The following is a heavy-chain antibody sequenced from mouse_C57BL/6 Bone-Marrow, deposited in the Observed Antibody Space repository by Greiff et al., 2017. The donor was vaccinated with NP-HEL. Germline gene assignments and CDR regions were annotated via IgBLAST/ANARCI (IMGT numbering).Heavy chain of an antibody. CDR1: GYTFTSYW. CDR3: ARRWDFYYFDY. D-gene: IGHD4-1*01. CDR2: IHPNSGST. J-gene: IGHJ2*01. V-gene: IGHV1-64*01. Sequence: VQLVESGAELVKPGASVKLSCKASGYTFTSYWMHWVKQRPGQGLEWIGMIHPNSGSTNYNEKFKSKATLTIDKSSSTAYMQLSSLTSEDSAVYYCARRWDFYYFDYWGQGTTLTVSS.